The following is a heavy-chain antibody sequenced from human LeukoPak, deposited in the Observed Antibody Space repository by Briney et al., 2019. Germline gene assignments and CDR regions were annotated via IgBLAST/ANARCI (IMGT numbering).Heavy chain of an antibody. V-gene: IGHV3-48*02. CDR2: ISSSSSTI. CDR1: GFIFSSYS. Sequence: PGGSLRLSCAASGFIFSSYSMNWVRQAPGKGLEWVSYISSSSSTIYYADSVKGRFTISRDNAKNSLYLQMNSLRDEDTAVYYCARDDAPRRHYYDSSGYLWGYWGQGTLVTVSS. CDR3: ARDDAPRRHYYDSSGYLWGY. D-gene: IGHD3-22*01. J-gene: IGHJ4*02.